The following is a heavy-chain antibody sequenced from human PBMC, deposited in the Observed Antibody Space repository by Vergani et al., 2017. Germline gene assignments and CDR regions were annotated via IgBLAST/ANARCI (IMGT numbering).Heavy chain of an antibody. V-gene: IGHV3-15*01. J-gene: IGHJ6*02. CDR2: IKSKTDGGTT. Sequence: EVQLVESGGGLVKPGGSLRLSCAASGFTFSNAWMSWVRQAPGKGLEWVGRIKSKTDGGTTDYAAPVKGRFTISRDDSKNTLYLQMNSLKTEDTAVYYWTTDSPTPCYYYGMDVWGQGTMVTVSS. CDR3: TTDSPTPCYYYGMDV. CDR1: GFTFSNAW.